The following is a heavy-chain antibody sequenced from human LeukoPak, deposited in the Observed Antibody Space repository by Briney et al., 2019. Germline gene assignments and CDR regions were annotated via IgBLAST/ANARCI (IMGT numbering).Heavy chain of an antibody. CDR1: GFTFSSYA. J-gene: IGHJ4*02. Sequence: GGSLRLSCAASGFTFSSYAMSWVRQAPGKGLEWVSAISGSGGSTYYADSVKGRFTISRDNSKNTLYLQMNSLRAEDTAVYYCAKTRGCSSTSCHEGTFDYWGQGTLVTVSS. CDR3: AKTRGCSSTSCHEGTFDY. V-gene: IGHV3-23*01. D-gene: IGHD2-2*01. CDR2: ISGSGGST.